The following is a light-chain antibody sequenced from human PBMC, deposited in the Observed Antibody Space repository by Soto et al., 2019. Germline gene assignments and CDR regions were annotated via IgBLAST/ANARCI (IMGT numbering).Light chain of an antibody. V-gene: IGLV2-14*01. CDR1: SSDVGAYNY. J-gene: IGLJ2*01. CDR2: GVT. CDR3: SSYTGSSTVV. Sequence: QSALTQPASVSGSPGQSITISCTGTSSDVGAYNYVSWYQQHPGKVPKLMIYGVTNRPSGVSNRFSGSKSGNTASLTISGLQAEDEADYYCSSYTGSSTVVFGGGTKVTVL.